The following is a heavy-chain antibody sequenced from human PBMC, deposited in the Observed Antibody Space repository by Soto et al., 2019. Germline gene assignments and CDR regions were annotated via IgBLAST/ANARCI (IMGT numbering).Heavy chain of an antibody. CDR3: AKGQIAATGQNRFDP. V-gene: IGHV3-23*01. J-gene: IGHJ5*02. D-gene: IGHD6-13*01. Sequence: GGSLRLSCAASGFTFNNYAMSWVRQAPGKGLEWFSGISGSGGSTDYADSVKGRFTISRDNSKNTLYLQMNSLRDYDTAVYYCAKGQIAATGQNRFDPWGQGALVTVSS. CDR2: ISGSGGST. CDR1: GFTFNNYA.